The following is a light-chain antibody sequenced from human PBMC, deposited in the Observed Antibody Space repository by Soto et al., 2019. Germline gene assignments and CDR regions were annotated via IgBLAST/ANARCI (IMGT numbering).Light chain of an antibody. J-gene: IGLJ3*02. CDR1: SSNIGAGYD. V-gene: IGLV1-40*01. Sequence: QSVLTQPPSVSGAPGQRVTISCTGSSSNIGAGYDVHWYQQLPGTGPKLLIYGNSNRPSGVPDRFAGYKSGTSASLAITGLQAEDEADYYCQSYDSSLSGSGVFGGGTKLTVL. CDR3: QSYDSSLSGSGV. CDR2: GNS.